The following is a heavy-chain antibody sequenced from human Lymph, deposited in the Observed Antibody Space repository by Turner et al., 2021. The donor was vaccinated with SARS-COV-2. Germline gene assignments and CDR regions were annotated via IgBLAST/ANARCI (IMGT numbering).Heavy chain of an antibody. J-gene: IGHJ4*02. Sequence: QITLKESGPTLVKPTQTLTLTCPFSGFSLSTGGVGVGWIRQPPGKALEWLSLIYWEDDNRYSPSLKSRLTITKDTSKNQVVLTMTNMDPIDTATYYCAHTMAVAGTVDIDYWGQGTLVTVSS. D-gene: IGHD6-19*01. CDR3: AHTMAVAGTVDIDY. CDR1: GFSLSTGGVG. V-gene: IGHV2-5*02. CDR2: IYWEDDN.